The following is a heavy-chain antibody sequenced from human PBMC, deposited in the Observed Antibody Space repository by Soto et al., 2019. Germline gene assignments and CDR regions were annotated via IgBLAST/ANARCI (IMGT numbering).Heavy chain of an antibody. Sequence: GGSLRLSCAASGFTFSSYAMNWVRQAPGKGLEWVAFMSSDGSNTFYADSVRGRFTVSRDNSKSTLYLQMNGLMPEDTAVYYCTKSHSTALVPYYFDYWGQGTLVTVSS. CDR3: TKSHSTALVPYYFDY. CDR1: GFTFSSYA. V-gene: IGHV3-30*18. CDR2: MSSDGSNT. J-gene: IGHJ4*02. D-gene: IGHD5-18*01.